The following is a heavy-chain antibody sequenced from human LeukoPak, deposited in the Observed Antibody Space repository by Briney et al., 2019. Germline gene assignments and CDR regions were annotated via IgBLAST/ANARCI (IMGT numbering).Heavy chain of an antibody. CDR3: ARARYQSGVLGFDY. V-gene: IGHV3-48*04. J-gene: IGHJ4*02. Sequence: GGSLRLSCAASGFTFSSYSMNWVRQAPGKGLEWVSYISSSSSTIYYADSVKGRFTISRDNAKNSLYLQMNSLRAEDTAVYYCARARYQSGVLGFDYWGQGTLVTVSS. D-gene: IGHD3-16*02. CDR1: GFTFSSYS. CDR2: ISSSSSTI.